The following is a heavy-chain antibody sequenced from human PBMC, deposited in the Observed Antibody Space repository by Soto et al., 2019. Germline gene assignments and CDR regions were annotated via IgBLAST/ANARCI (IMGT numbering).Heavy chain of an antibody. CDR1: GFTFTSSA. Sequence: GASVKVSRKASGFTFTSSAFQWVRQARGQRLEWIGWIAVGSGYTNYAQRFQDRVTLTRDMSTATTYMELSRLTSEDTAIYYCAADATAWQQMVPSDYWGQGTLVTVSS. J-gene: IGHJ4*02. V-gene: IGHV1-58*01. D-gene: IGHD2-8*01. CDR2: IAVGSGYT. CDR3: AADATAWQQMVPSDY.